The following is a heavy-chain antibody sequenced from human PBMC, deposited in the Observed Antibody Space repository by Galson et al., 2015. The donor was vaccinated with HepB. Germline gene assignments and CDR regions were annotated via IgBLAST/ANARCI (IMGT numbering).Heavy chain of an antibody. J-gene: IGHJ4*02. Sequence: QSGAEVKKPGASVKVSCKTSGYTFSSYGINWVRQAPGQGLEWMGWISPYNGKTDYIQRVQGRVTMTADTSTSTAYMELRSLTSDDTAIYYCARGGMAAIGGPTFDSWGQRTLVSVSS. CDR1: GYTFSSYG. D-gene: IGHD5-24*01. V-gene: IGHV1-18*04. CDR3: ARGGMAAIGGPTFDS. CDR2: ISPYNGKT.